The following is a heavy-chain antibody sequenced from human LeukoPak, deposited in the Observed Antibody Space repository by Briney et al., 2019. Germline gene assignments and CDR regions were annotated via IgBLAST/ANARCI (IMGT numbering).Heavy chain of an antibody. Sequence: ASVKVSCKASGYTFSGHYLHWVRLAPGQGLEWMGWINPNSGGTKYAQKFQGWVTMTRDTSISTAYMELSRLRSDDTAVYYCARGSVGARSNYVGARHYYFDYWGQGTLVTVSS. D-gene: IGHD4-11*01. CDR3: ARGSVGARSNYVGARHYYFDY. V-gene: IGHV1-2*04. CDR2: INPNSGGT. CDR1: GYTFSGHY. J-gene: IGHJ4*02.